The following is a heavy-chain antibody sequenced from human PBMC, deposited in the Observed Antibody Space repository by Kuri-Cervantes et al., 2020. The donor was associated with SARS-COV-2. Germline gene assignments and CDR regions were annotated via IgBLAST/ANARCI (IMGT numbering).Heavy chain of an antibody. CDR1: GFNFSRTD. D-gene: IGHD2-21*01. CDR2: ISHDGKNK. V-gene: IGHV3-30*18. Sequence: GGSLRLSCAASGFNFSRTDMHLVRQAPGKGLEWVAVISHDGKNKKCIASGKGRFTISRDNSQNTLYLHMKSLRSEDTAMYYCAKDRVGVQDFWGQGTLVTVSS. J-gene: IGHJ4*02. CDR3: AKDRVGVQDF.